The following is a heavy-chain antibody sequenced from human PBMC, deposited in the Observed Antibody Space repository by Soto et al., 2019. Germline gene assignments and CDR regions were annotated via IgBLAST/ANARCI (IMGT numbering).Heavy chain of an antibody. CDR2: FDPEDGET. D-gene: IGHD6-13*01. CDR3: ATGNPGVQQLVQLWHYYYYMDV. V-gene: IGHV1-24*01. J-gene: IGHJ6*03. CDR1: GYTLTELS. Sequence: GASVKVSCKVSGYTLTELSMHWVRQAPGKGLEWMGGFDPEDGETIYAQKFQGRVTMTEDTSTDTAYMELSSLRSEDTAVYYCATGNPGVQQLVQLWHYYYYMDVWGKGTTVTVSS.